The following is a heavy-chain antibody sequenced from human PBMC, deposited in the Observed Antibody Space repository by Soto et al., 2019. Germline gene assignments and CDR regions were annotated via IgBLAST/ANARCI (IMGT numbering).Heavy chain of an antibody. CDR2: ISWNSGSI. J-gene: IGHJ5*02. D-gene: IGHD6-13*01. V-gene: IGHV3-9*01. CDR1: GFTFVDYA. CDR3: AEDMAAAGTNWFDP. Sequence: GGSLRLSCAVSGFTFVDYAMQGVRQAPGKGLEWVSGISWNSGSIGYADSVKGRFTISRDNAKNSLYLQMNSLRAEDTALYYCAEDMAAAGTNWFDPWGQGT.